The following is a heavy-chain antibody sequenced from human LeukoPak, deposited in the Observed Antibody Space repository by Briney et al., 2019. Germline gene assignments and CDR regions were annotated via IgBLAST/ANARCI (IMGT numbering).Heavy chain of an antibody. CDR3: ARGAVSGSYRPPAEIDY. CDR2: MNPNSGNT. D-gene: IGHD1-26*01. V-gene: IGHV1-8*03. CDR1: GYTFTSYD. J-gene: IGHJ4*02. Sequence: ASVKVSCKASGYTFTSYDINWVRQATGQGLEWMGWMNPNSGNTGYAQKFQGRVTITRNTSISTAYMELSSLRSEDTAVYYCARGAVSGSYRPPAEIDYWGQGTLVTVSS.